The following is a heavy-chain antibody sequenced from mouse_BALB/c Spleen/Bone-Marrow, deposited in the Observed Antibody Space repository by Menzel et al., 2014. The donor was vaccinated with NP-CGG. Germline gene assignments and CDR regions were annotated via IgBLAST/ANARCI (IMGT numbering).Heavy chain of an antibody. J-gene: IGHJ3*01. CDR1: GYTFTNFW. V-gene: IGHV1S22*01. CDR3: TRSLYYYPAY. CDR2: VYPGSDTA. D-gene: IGHD1-1*01. Sequence: LQQSGSELVRPGASVKLSCKASGYTFTNFWMHWVRQRPGLGLEWIGNVYPGSDTANYGEKFKSKATLTVDTSSSTAYMQLSSLTSEDSAVYYCTRSLYYYPAYWGQGTLVTVST.